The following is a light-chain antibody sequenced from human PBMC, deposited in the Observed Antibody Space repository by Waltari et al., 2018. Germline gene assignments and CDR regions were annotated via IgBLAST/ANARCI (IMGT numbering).Light chain of an antibody. CDR2: GAS. V-gene: IGKV3-15*01. CDR1: QSVSSN. Sequence: DIVMTKSTATMTVSPGERDTLSCRASQSVSSNLAWYQQKPGQAPRLLIYGASTRATGIPARFSGSGSGTEFTLTISSLQSEDFAVYYCQQYNNWPPGDTFGQGTKLEIK. J-gene: IGKJ2*01. CDR3: QQYNNWPPGDT.